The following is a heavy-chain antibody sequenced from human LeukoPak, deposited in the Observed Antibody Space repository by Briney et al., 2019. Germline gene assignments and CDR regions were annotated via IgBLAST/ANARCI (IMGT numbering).Heavy chain of an antibody. CDR2: INYRGST. CDR1: GGSFSGYY. CDR3: ATYKYDYVWGNQHFDY. V-gene: IGHV4-34*10. J-gene: IGHJ4*02. Sequence: SETLSLTCAVYGGSFSGYYRAWIRQPPGKGLEYIGSINYRGSTYYNPSLKSRVTLSVDTSKNQFSLKLNSVTAADTAVYYCATYKYDYVWGNQHFDYWGQGTLVAVSS. D-gene: IGHD3-16*01.